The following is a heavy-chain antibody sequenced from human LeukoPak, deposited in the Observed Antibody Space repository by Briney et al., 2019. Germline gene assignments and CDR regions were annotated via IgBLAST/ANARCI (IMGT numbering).Heavy chain of an antibody. CDR3: ARDRGLWFGETDAFDI. D-gene: IGHD3-10*01. CDR1: GFTFTTYA. V-gene: IGHV3-7*03. CDR2: IKQDGSEK. Sequence: GGSLRLSCAASGFTFTTYAMHWVRQAPGEGLEWVANIKQDGSEKYYVDSVKGRFTISRDNAKNSLYLQMNSLRAEDTAVYYCARDRGLWFGETDAFDIWGQGTMVTVSS. J-gene: IGHJ3*02.